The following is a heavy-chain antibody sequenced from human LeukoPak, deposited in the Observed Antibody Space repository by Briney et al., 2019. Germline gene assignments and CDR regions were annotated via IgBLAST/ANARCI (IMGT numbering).Heavy chain of an antibody. CDR1: RFTFSDKW. Sequence: GGSLRLSCVASRFTFSDKWMTWVRQSPTKGPNWVASIKKDGSQKYYVDSVKGRFTISRDNAQNSLYLQMNSLRVEDTAIYSCGRVGWELLKLHFDPWGQGTLVTVSS. J-gene: IGHJ5*02. D-gene: IGHD1-26*01. CDR3: GRVGWELLKLHFDP. CDR2: IKKDGSQK. V-gene: IGHV3-7*03.